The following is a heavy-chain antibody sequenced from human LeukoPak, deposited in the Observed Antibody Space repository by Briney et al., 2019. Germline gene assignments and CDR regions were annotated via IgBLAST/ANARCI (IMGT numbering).Heavy chain of an antibody. CDR2: IKDDGSHT. D-gene: IGHD6-25*01. CDR1: GFTFSSHW. Sequence: GGSLRLSCAASGFTFSSHWVHWVRQAPGKGLVWVSRIKDDGSHTNYADSAKGRFTISRDNAKNTLSLQMNSLRAEDTAVYYCARGSGIITGIDEWGQGTLVTVSS. CDR3: ARGSGIITGIDE. J-gene: IGHJ4*02. V-gene: IGHV3-74*01.